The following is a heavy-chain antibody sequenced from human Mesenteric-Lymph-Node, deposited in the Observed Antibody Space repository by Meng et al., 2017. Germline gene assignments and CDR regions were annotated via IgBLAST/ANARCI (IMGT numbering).Heavy chain of an antibody. Sequence: SETLSLTCAVSGYSISSGYYWGWIRQPPGKGLEWIGYIYYSGSTYYNPSLKSRVTISVDTSKNQFSLKLSSVTAADTAVYYCARRTWIQLWTYWYFDLWGRGTLVTVSS. CDR3: ARRTWIQLWTYWYFDL. CDR1: GYSISSGYY. V-gene: IGHV4-38-2*01. D-gene: IGHD5-18*01. CDR2: IYYSGST. J-gene: IGHJ2*01.